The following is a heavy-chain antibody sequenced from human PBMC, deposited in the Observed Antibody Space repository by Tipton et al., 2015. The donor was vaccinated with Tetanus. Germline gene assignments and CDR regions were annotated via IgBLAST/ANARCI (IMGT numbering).Heavy chain of an antibody. CDR3: ARDLAAARVISY. Sequence: LRLSCAVYGGSFSGYYWSWIRQPPGKGLEWIGEINHSGSTNYNPSLKSRVTISVDTSKNHFSLKLSSVTAADTAVYYCARDLAAARVISYWGQGTLVTVSS. CDR1: GGSFSGYY. CDR2: INHSGST. J-gene: IGHJ4*02. V-gene: IGHV4-34*01. D-gene: IGHD6-13*01.